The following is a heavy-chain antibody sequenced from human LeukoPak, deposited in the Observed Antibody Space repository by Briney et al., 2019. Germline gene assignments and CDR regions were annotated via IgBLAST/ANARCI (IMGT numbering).Heavy chain of an antibody. Sequence: GGSLRLSCAASGFTFSSYNMNWVRQAPGKGLEWVSYISRSSSTIYYADSVKGRFTISRDNAKNSLYLQMNSLRDEDTAVYYCAREYSSSSGSVSDYWGQGTLVTVSS. J-gene: IGHJ4*02. D-gene: IGHD6-6*01. CDR1: GFTFSSYN. CDR3: AREYSSSSGSVSDY. V-gene: IGHV3-48*02. CDR2: ISRSSSTI.